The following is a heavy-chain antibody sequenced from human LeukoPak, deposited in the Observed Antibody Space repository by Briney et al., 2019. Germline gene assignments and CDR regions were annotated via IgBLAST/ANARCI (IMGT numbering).Heavy chain of an antibody. CDR2: IYHSGST. D-gene: IGHD6-13*01. Sequence: PSQTLSLTCTVSGGSISSYYWSWIRQPPGKGLEWIGYIYHSGSTKYNPSLKSRVTISVDTSKKEISLKLSSVTAADTAVYYCARGARLIAAAGTVGWFDPWGQGTLVTVSS. J-gene: IGHJ5*02. CDR1: GGSISSYY. V-gene: IGHV4-59*01. CDR3: ARGARLIAAAGTVGWFDP.